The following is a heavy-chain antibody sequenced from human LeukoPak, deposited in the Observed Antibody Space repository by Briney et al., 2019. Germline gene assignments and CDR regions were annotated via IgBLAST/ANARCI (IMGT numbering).Heavy chain of an antibody. J-gene: IGHJ4*02. CDR3: ARDHIVGASNFDY. CDR1: RFAFSTYW. V-gene: IGHV3-7*04. D-gene: IGHD1-26*01. CDR2: IKDDGSEK. Sequence: GGSLRLSCAASRFAFSTYWMSWVRQAPGKGLEWVANIKDDGSEKYYVDSVKGRFTISRDNAQNSLYLQMNSLRAEDTAVYYCARDHIVGASNFDYWGQGTLVTVSS.